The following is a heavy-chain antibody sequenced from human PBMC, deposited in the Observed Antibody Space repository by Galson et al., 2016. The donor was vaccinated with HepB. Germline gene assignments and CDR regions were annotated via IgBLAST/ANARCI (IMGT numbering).Heavy chain of an antibody. D-gene: IGHD1-26*01. Sequence: SVKVSCKASGYTFTSSYMHWVRQAPGQGLEWMGIINPSSGRTTYAQRFQGRRTLTRDTSTSTGYMELSSLTSEDTAVYYCARAGWELSTNYWGQGTLVTVSS. CDR2: INPSSGRT. CDR3: ARAGWELSTNY. CDR1: GYTFTSSY. J-gene: IGHJ4*02. V-gene: IGHV1-46*03.